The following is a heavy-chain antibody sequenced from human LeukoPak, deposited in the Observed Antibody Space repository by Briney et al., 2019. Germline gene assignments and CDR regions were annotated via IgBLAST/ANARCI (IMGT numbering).Heavy chain of an antibody. CDR2: ISAYNGNT. CDR1: GYTFTNYG. Sequence: GASVKVSCKASGYTFTNYGVTWVRQAPGQGLEWMGWISAYNGNTNYAQKLQGRVTMTTDTSTSTAYMELRRLRSDDTAVYYCARDLQQFKVYYGSGKRPGGYFDLWGRGTLVTVSS. J-gene: IGHJ2*01. D-gene: IGHD3-10*01. CDR3: ARDLQQFKVYYGSGKRPGGYFDL. V-gene: IGHV1-18*01.